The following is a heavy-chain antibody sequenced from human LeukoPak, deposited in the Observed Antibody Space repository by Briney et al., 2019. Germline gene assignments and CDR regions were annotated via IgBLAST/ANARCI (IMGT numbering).Heavy chain of an antibody. CDR1: GYTFTGYY. V-gene: IGHV1-2*02. J-gene: IGHJ5*02. CDR2: INPNSGGT. CDR3: AILIYDYVWGSYRQNWFDP. D-gene: IGHD3-16*02. Sequence: ASVKVSCKASGYTFTGYYMHWVRQAPGQGLEWMGWINPNSGGTNYAQKFQGRVTMTRDTSISTAYMELSRLRSDDTAVYYCAILIYDYVWGSYRQNWFDPWGQGTLVTVSS.